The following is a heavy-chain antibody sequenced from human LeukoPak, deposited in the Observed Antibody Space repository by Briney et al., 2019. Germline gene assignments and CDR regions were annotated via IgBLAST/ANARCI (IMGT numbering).Heavy chain of an antibody. CDR3: ARGTGYSSTHPDY. CDR1: GGSISSSSYY. D-gene: IGHD6-13*01. J-gene: IGHJ4*02. CDR2: IYYSGST. V-gene: IGHV4-39*07. Sequence: SETLSLTCTVSGGSISSSSYYWGWIRQPPEKGLEWIGSIYYSGSTYYNPSFKSRVTISLDTSKNQFSLKLSSVTAADTAVYYCARGTGYSSTHPDYWGQGTLVTVSS.